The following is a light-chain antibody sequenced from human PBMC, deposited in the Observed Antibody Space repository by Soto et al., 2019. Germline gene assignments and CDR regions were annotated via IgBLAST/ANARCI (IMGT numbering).Light chain of an antibody. V-gene: IGKV3-11*01. J-gene: IGKJ5*01. CDR2: DAS. CDR1: QSVGNN. Sequence: EILMTQSPATLSVSPGERITVSCRASQSVGNNLAWYQQKPGQAPRLIIYDASNRATGIPARFSGGGSGTDFTLTIDNLEPEDFAIYYCQQRSNWPPITFGQGTRLEIK. CDR3: QQRSNWPPIT.